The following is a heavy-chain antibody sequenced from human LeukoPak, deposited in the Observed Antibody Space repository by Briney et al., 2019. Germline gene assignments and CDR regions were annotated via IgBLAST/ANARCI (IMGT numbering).Heavy chain of an antibody. Sequence: SETLSLTCTVSGGSISSGSYYWSWIRQPAGKGLEWIGRIYTSGSTNYNPSLKSRVTISVDTSKNQFSLKLSSVTAADTAAYYCWGEVPSYYYYMDVWGKGTTVTVSS. V-gene: IGHV4-61*02. J-gene: IGHJ6*03. CDR3: WGEVPSYYYYMDV. CDR2: IYTSGST. CDR1: GGSISSGSYY.